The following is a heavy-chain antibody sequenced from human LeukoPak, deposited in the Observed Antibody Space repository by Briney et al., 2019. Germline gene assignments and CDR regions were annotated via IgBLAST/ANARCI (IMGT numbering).Heavy chain of an antibody. CDR1: GDSIGIGGYY. V-gene: IGHV4-31*03. D-gene: IGHD5-12*01. CDR3: ARDSGYASDY. Sequence: PSETLSLTCTVSGDSIGIGGYYWSWIRQHPGKGLEWIGYIYYSGTTYYNPSLKSRVTISVDTSKNQFSLRLSSVTAADTAVYYCARDSGYASDYWGQGTLVTVSS. CDR2: IYYSGTT. J-gene: IGHJ4*02.